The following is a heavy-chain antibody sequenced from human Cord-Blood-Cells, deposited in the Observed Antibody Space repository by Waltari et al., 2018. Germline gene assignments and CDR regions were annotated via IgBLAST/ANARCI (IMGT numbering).Heavy chain of an antibody. CDR2: ISGSGGST. J-gene: IGHJ3*02. Sequence: EVQLLESGGGLVQPGGSLRLSCVASGFTFSSYAMRWVRQAPGKGLEWVSAISGSGGSTYYADSVKGRFTISRDNSKNTLYLQMNSLRAEDTAVYYCAKVRQWLVQTDAFDIWGQGTMVTVSS. CDR3: AKVRQWLVQTDAFDI. V-gene: IGHV3-23*01. CDR1: GFTFSSYA. D-gene: IGHD6-19*01.